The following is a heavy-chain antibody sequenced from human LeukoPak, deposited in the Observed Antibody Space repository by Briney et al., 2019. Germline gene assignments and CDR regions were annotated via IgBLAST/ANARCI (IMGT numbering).Heavy chain of an antibody. V-gene: IGHV1-2*02. CDR2: IHPNTGGT. CDR1: GYTFTGHY. Sequence: ASVKVSCNASGYTFTGHYIHWVRQAPGQGLEWMGWIHPNTGGTKYAQKFQGRVTMTRDTSSSTAYMELSSLRSADTAVYYCASEYKYDSSGANAFDIWGQGTMVTVSS. D-gene: IGHD3-22*01. CDR3: ASEYKYDSSGANAFDI. J-gene: IGHJ3*02.